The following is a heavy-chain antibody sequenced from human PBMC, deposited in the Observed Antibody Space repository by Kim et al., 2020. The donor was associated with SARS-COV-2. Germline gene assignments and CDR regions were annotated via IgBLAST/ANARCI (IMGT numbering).Heavy chain of an antibody. CDR3: ARVIYYGSGSYAFDI. CDR2: INPNSGGT. D-gene: IGHD3-10*01. CDR1: GYTFTGYY. V-gene: IGHV1-2*04. Sequence: ASVKVSCKASGYTFTGYYMHWVRQAPGQGLEWMGWINPNSGGTNYAQKFQGWVTMTRDTSISTAYMELSRLRSDDTAVYYCARVIYYGSGSYAFDIWGQGTMVTVSS. J-gene: IGHJ3*02.